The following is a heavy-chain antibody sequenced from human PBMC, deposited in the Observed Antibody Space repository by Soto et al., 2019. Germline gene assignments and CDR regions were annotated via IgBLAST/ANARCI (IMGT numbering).Heavy chain of an antibody. CDR1: GGTFSSYA. CDR2: IIPIFGTA. Sequence: QVQLVQSGAEVKKPGSSVKVSCKASGGTFSSYAISWVRQAPGQGLEWMGGIIPIFGTANYAQKFQGRVTITADESTSTAYRELSSLRSEDTAVYYCARARGSSGWYGDYYYGMDVWGQGTTVTVSS. D-gene: IGHD6-19*01. J-gene: IGHJ6*02. V-gene: IGHV1-69*01. CDR3: ARARGSSGWYGDYYYGMDV.